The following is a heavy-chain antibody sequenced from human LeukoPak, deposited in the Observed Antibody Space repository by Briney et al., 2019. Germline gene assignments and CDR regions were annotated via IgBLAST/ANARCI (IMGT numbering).Heavy chain of an antibody. D-gene: IGHD2-15*01. CDR2: IYYSGST. CDR3: ASAYCSGGSCYGGFDY. J-gene: IGHJ4*02. CDR1: GGSISSGGYY. V-gene: IGHV4-31*03. Sequence: SETLSLTCTVSGGSISSGGYYWSWIRQHPGKGLEWIGYIYYSGSTYYNPSLESRVTISVDTSKNQFSLKLSSVTAADTAVYYCASAYCSGGSCYGGFDYWGQGTLVTVSS.